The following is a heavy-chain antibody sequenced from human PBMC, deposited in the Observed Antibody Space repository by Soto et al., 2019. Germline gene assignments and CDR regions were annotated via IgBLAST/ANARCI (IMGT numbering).Heavy chain of an antibody. J-gene: IGHJ5*02. CDR1: GYSFTSYW. CDR3: ARQRLHDYGDYDPGVTALGCIDP. Sequence: GESLKISCKGSGYSFTSYWIGWVRQMPGKGLEWMGIIYPGDSDTRYSPSFQGQVTISADKSISTAYLQWSSLKASDTAMYYCARQRLHDYGDYDPGVTALGCIDPWGQGTLVTVSS. CDR2: IYPGDSDT. V-gene: IGHV5-51*01. D-gene: IGHD4-17*01.